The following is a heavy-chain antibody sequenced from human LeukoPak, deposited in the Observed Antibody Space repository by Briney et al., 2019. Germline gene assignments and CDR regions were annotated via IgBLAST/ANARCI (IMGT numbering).Heavy chain of an antibody. Sequence: GGTLRLSCAASGFTFDNYGMSWVRQAPGKGLEWVSGINWNGGNTGYADSVKGRFTISRDNAKNSLYLQMNSLGAEDTALYYCARALRYFDWLLYDYWGQGTLVTVSS. V-gene: IGHV3-20*04. J-gene: IGHJ4*02. CDR1: GFTFDNYG. D-gene: IGHD3-9*01. CDR3: ARALRYFDWLLYDY. CDR2: INWNGGNT.